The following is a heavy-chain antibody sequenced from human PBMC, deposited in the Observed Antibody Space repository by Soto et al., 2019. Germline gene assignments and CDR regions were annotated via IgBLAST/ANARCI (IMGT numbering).Heavy chain of an antibody. D-gene: IGHD6-19*01. CDR2: INADNGNT. CDR1: GYTFTGYA. CDR3: ARAVAVAADFDY. J-gene: IGHJ4*02. Sequence: QVQLVQSGAEEKKPGASVKVSCKASGYTFTGYAMHWVRQAPGQRLEWMGWINADNGNTKYSQKFQGRVTITRDTSASTAYMALSSLRSEDTAVYYCARAVAVAADFDYWGQGTLVTVSS. V-gene: IGHV1-3*05.